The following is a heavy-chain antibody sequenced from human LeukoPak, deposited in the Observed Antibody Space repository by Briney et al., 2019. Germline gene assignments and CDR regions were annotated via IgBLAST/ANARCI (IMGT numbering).Heavy chain of an antibody. CDR1: GDSITTEHYW. Sequence: SETLSLTCDVSGDSITTEHYWRGWLRQPPGKGLEWIAIIFYTGKIHDNPSLRNRISMSVDTSKDQFSLRLSAVTAADTAVYYCARQLGVGVWALDRWGQGTLVTVSS. J-gene: IGHJ4*02. V-gene: IGHV4-39*01. D-gene: IGHD3-16*01. CDR2: IFYTGKI. CDR3: ARQLGVGVWALDR.